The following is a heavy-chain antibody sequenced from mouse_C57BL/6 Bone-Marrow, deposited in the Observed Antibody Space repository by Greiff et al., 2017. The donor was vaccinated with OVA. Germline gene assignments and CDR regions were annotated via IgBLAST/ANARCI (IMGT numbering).Heavy chain of an antibody. D-gene: IGHD3-2*02. V-gene: IGHV1-82*01. CDR2: IYPGDGDT. Sequence: LQESGPELVKPGASVKISCKASGYAFSSSWMNWVKQRPGKGLEWIGRIYPGDGDTNYNGKFKGKATLTADKSSSTAYMQLSSLTSEDSAVYFCARPRTAQATFDYWGQGTTLTVSS. CDR3: ARPRTAQATFDY. CDR1: GYAFSSSW. J-gene: IGHJ2*01.